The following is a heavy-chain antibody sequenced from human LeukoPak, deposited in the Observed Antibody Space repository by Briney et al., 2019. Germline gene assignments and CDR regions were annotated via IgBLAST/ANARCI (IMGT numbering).Heavy chain of an antibody. V-gene: IGHV1-69*04. Sequence: ASVKVSCKASGGTFSSYAISWVRQAPRQGLEWMGRIIPILGIANYAQKFQGRVTITADKSTSTAYMELSSLRSEDTAVYYCARAYDSSFPGGYWGQGTLVTVSS. CDR1: GGTFSSYA. CDR3: ARAYDSSFPGGY. D-gene: IGHD3-22*01. J-gene: IGHJ4*02. CDR2: IIPILGIA.